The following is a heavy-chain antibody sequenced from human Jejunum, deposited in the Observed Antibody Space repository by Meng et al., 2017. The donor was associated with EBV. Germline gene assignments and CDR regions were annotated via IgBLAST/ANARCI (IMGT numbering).Heavy chain of an antibody. CDR2: ISDDGSNK. Sequence: QVPLVESGGGVVQPGGPLRLSCAASGFTFSGYAMHWVRQAPGKGREWVAVISDDGSNKYYVDSVKGRFTISRDNSENSLYLQMNTLRAEDTAVYYCAKDEGYSGSYWADHWGQGTLVTVS. V-gene: IGHV3-30*18. CDR3: AKDEGYSGSYWADH. D-gene: IGHD1-26*01. CDR1: GFTFSGYA. J-gene: IGHJ4*02.